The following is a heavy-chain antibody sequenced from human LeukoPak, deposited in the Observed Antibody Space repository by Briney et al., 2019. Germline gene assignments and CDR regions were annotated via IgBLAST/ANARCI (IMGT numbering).Heavy chain of an antibody. CDR2: INSDGIST. V-gene: IGHV3-74*01. CDR1: RFTFRRYW. Sequence: GGSLRLSCASSRFTFRRYWLHWVREDPGKGLVWVSRINSDGISTSYADSVKGRFTISRDNAKNTLYLQMNSLRAEDTAVYYCARDGNYYDSSGPADYWGQGTLVTVSS. CDR3: ARDGNYYDSSGPADY. D-gene: IGHD3-22*01. J-gene: IGHJ4*02.